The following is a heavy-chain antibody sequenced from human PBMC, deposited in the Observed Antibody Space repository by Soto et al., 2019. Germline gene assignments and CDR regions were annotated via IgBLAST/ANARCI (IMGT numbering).Heavy chain of an antibody. CDR2: MRPDNGNK. J-gene: IGHJ4*02. D-gene: IGHD3-9*01. V-gene: IGHV1-8*01. CDR1: GYTFTNYD. CDR3: ASWAGYSK. Sequence: QVQLVQSGAEVKKPGASVKVSCKASGYTFTNYDINWVRQATGQGLEWMGWMRPDNGNKGYAQKFQGRVTRTRNTSISTAYMELSSLRSEDTDVYYCASWAGYSKWGQGTLVTVSS.